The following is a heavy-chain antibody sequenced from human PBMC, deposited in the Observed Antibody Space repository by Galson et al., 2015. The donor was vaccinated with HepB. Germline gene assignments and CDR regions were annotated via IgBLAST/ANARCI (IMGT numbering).Heavy chain of an antibody. J-gene: IGHJ4*02. CDR1: GFTLRSHW. Sequence: SLRLSCAASGFTLRSHWMHWGRQAPGTGPMWVSRIENDGTETSYADSVKGRFTISRDNDKNTLYLQMDNLRAEDTAVYYCSTIFDSPSDSPSDSWGQGTLVTVSS. CDR2: IENDGTET. D-gene: IGHD3-3*01. CDR3: STIFDSPSDSPSDS. V-gene: IGHV3-74*01.